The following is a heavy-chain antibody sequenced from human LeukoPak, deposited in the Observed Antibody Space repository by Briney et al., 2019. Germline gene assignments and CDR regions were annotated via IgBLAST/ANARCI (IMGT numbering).Heavy chain of an antibody. CDR1: GYSISSNY. Sequence: PSETLSLTCTVSGYSISSNYYWGWIRQPPGKGLEWVSSISSSSSYIYYADSVKGRFTISRDNAKNSLYLQMNSLRAEDTAVYYCARDLSRSIGGSSWYYDYWGQGTLVTVSS. D-gene: IGHD6-13*01. J-gene: IGHJ4*02. CDR2: ISSSSSYI. CDR3: ARDLSRSIGGSSWYYDY. V-gene: IGHV3-21*01.